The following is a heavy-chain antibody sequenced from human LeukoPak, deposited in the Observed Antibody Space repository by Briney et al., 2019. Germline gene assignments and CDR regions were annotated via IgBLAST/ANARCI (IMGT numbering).Heavy chain of an antibody. CDR3: ATLAGSGWLRYDYDY. Sequence: PSETLSLTCTVSGGSISSYYWSWIRQPPGKGLEWIGYIYYSGSTNYNPSLKSRVTISVDTSKNQFSLKLSSVTAADTAVYSCATLAGSGWLRYDYDYWGQGTLVTVSS. CDR1: GGSISSYY. V-gene: IGHV4-59*08. J-gene: IGHJ4*02. D-gene: IGHD5-12*01. CDR2: IYYSGST.